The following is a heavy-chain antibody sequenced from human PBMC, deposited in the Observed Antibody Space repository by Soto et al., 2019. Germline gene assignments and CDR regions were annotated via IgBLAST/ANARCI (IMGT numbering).Heavy chain of an antibody. J-gene: IGHJ4*02. Sequence: QVQLVESGGGVVLPGGSLRLSCAASGFTFRTHGMHWVRQAPGKGLEWLAVISFDGSNKYYADSVKGRFTISRDNSNNMVFLQMNSLGADDTAVYYCAKPLEQWAPDHWGQGTLVIVSS. CDR1: GFTFRTHG. D-gene: IGHD6-19*01. CDR2: ISFDGSNK. V-gene: IGHV3-30*18. CDR3: AKPLEQWAPDH.